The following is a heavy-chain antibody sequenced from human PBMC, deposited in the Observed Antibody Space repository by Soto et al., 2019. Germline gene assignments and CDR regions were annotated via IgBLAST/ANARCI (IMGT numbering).Heavy chain of an antibody. CDR1: GFTFSSYS. CDR2: ISSSSSTI. Sequence: GGSLRLSCAASGFTFSSYSMNWVRQAPGKGLEWVSYISSSSSTIYYADSVKGRFTISRDNAKNSLYLQMNSLRAEDTAVYYCARAGLLWFGEFFKQHYYYMDVWGKGTTVTVSS. CDR3: ARAGLLWFGEFFKQHYYYMDV. V-gene: IGHV3-48*01. D-gene: IGHD3-10*01. J-gene: IGHJ6*03.